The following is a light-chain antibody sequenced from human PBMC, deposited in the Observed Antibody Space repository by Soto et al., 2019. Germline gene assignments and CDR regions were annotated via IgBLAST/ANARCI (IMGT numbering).Light chain of an antibody. J-gene: IGKJ5*01. CDR1: QSVSSY. CDR3: QQRSSWPPIT. V-gene: IGKV3-11*01. CDR2: DAS. Sequence: EIVLTQSPVTQSLSPGERPTLTCRASQSVSSYLAWYQQKPGQAPRLLIYDASNRATGIPARFSGSGSGTDFTLTIDNLEPEDFAIYYCQQRSSWPPITFGQGTRLEIK.